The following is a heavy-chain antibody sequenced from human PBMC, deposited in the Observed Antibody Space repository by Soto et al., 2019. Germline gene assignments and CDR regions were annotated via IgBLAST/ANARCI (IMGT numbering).Heavy chain of an antibody. V-gene: IGHV1-69*02. CDR3: AGGDPVMDAFDI. Sequence: QVQLVQSGAEVKKPGSSVKVSCKASGGTFSSYTISWVRQAPGQGLEWMGRIIPILGIANYAQKFQGRVTITADKSTSTAYMELSSLRSEDTAVYYCAGGDPVMDAFDIWGQGTMVTVSS. D-gene: IGHD2-21*01. CDR2: IIPILGIA. CDR1: GGTFSSYT. J-gene: IGHJ3*02.